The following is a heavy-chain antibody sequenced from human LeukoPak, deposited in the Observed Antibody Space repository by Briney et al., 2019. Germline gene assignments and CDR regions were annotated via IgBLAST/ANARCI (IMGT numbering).Heavy chain of an antibody. D-gene: IGHD3-22*01. Sequence: PGGSLRLSCAASGFTFNDAWMSWVRQAPGKGLEWVGRIKSKTDGGTTDYAAPVKGRFTISRDDSKNMAYLQMNSLKTEDTAVYYCTTRKYYDSSGFDYWGQGILVTVSS. CDR1: GFTFNDAW. J-gene: IGHJ4*02. CDR3: TTRKYYDSSGFDY. CDR2: IKSKTDGGTT. V-gene: IGHV3-15*01.